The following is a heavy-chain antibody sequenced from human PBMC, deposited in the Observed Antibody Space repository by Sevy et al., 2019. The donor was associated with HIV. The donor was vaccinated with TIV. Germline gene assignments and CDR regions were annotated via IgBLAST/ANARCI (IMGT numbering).Heavy chain of an antibody. CDR3: ARGVTVTTVPYYFDY. D-gene: IGHD4-4*01. CDR1: SGSFSAYY. CDR2: INHSGST. J-gene: IGHJ4*02. V-gene: IGHV4-34*01. Sequence: SETLSLTCAVYSGSFSAYYWSWIRQTPGKGLEWIGEINHSGSTNYNPSLKSRVTISLHTSKNQFSLKLTSVTAADTAVYYCARGVTVTTVPYYFDYWGQGTLVTVSS.